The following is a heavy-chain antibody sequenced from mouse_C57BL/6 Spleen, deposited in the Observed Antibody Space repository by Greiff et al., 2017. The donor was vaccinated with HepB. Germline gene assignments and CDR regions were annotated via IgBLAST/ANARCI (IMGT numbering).Heavy chain of an antibody. D-gene: IGHD2-4*01. J-gene: IGHJ2*01. Sequence: VQLQQSGPELVKPGASVKISCKASGYAFSSSWMNWVKQRPGKGLEWIGRIYPGDGDTNYNGKCKGKATLTADKSSSTAYMQLSSLTSEDSAVYFCARRYDYGDYWGQGTTLTVAS. CDR1: GYAFSSSW. CDR3: ARRYDYGDY. V-gene: IGHV1-82*01. CDR2: IYPGDGDT.